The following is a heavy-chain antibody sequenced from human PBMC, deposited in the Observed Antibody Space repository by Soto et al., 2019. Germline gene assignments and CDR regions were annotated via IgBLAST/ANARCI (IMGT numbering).Heavy chain of an antibody. V-gene: IGHV1-69*13. CDR2: IIPIFGTA. J-gene: IGHJ4*02. CDR3: AREPHATPDTAMGEFFDY. CDR1: GGTFSSYA. Sequence: ASVKVSCKASGGTFSSYAISWVRQAPGQGLEWMGGIIPIFGTANYAQKFQGRVTITADESTSTAYMELSSLRSEDTAVYYCAREPHATPDTAMGEFFDYWGQGTLVTVSS. D-gene: IGHD5-18*01.